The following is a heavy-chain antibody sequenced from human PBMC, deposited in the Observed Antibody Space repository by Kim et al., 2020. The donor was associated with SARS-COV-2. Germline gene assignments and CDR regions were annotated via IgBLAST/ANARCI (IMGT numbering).Heavy chain of an antibody. CDR2: ISYDGSNK. CDR1: GFTFSSYG. D-gene: IGHD3-22*01. J-gene: IGHJ6*02. V-gene: IGHV3-30*18. Sequence: GGSLRLSCAASGFTFSSYGMHWVRQAPGKGLEWVATISYDGSNKYFADSVKGRLTISRDNSKNTLYLQMNSLRAEDTAVYYCAKDIEGIAMIVVVIPYYYYGMDVWGQGTTVTVSS. CDR3: AKDIEGIAMIVVVIPYYYYGMDV.